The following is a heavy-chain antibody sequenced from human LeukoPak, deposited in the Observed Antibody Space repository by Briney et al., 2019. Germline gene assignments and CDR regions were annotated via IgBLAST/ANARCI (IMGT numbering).Heavy chain of an antibody. CDR2: SSSSGTTI. V-gene: IGHV3-48*03. D-gene: IGHD5-18*01. CDR3: ARAGGDTAVVFDAFDI. Sequence: HPGGSLRLSCAASGFTFSSYEMNWVRQAPGKGLEWVSYSSSSGTTIYYADSVKGRFTISRDNAKNSLYLQMNSLRADDTAVYYSARAGGDTAVVFDAFDIWGQGTMVTVSS. J-gene: IGHJ3*02. CDR1: GFTFSSYE.